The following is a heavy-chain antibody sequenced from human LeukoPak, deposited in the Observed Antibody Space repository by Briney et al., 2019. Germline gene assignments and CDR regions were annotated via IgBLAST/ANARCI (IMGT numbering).Heavy chain of an antibody. V-gene: IGHV4-59*01. CDR2: IYYSGST. Sequence: PSETLSLTCTVSGGSISNYYWNWFRQPPGKGLEWIGYIYYSGSTNYNPSLKSRVSISVDTSKNQFSLRLTSVTAADTALYYCARGVSPRDWFDPWGQGTLVTVSS. J-gene: IGHJ5*02. CDR3: ARGVSPRDWFDP. CDR1: GGSISNYY.